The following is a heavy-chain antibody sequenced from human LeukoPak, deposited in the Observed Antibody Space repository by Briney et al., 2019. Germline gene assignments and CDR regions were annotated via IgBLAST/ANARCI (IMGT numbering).Heavy chain of an antibody. D-gene: IGHD2-21*02. CDR2: ISSDGTRT. Sequence: GGSLRLSCAVSGFTFSTYWMHWVRHAPGKGPVWVSRISSDGTRTIYVDSVRGRFTISRDNAKNTLYLQMNSLRVEDTAVYYCARSPNCGGDCSWGQGTLVTVSS. V-gene: IGHV3-74*01. J-gene: IGHJ5*02. CDR3: ARSPNCGGDCS. CDR1: GFTFSTYW.